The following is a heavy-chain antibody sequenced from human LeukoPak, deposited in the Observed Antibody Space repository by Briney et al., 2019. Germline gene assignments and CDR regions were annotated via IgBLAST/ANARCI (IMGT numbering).Heavy chain of an antibody. CDR3: AKMEYCSSTSCYGMDV. CDR2: ISSSSSYI. J-gene: IGHJ6*02. V-gene: IGHV3-21*04. Sequence: KSGGSLRLSCAASGFTFSSYSMNWVRQAPGKGLEWVSSISSSSSYIYYADSVKGRFTISRDNSKNTLYLQMNSLRAEDTAVYYCAKMEYCSSTSCYGMDVWGQGTTVTVSS. CDR1: GFTFSSYS. D-gene: IGHD2-2*01.